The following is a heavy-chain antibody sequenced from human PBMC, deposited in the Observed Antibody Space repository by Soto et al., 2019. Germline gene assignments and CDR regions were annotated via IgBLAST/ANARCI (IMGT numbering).Heavy chain of an antibody. CDR2: ILYSGTT. CDR1: GGSISKSNYF. D-gene: IGHD2-21*01. Sequence: LSLTCTVSGGSISKSNYFWGWIRQAPGKGLEWIASILYSGTTSYNSSLKSRVAISVDTSKNQFSLKLNSVTAADTAVYYCARLGWGNGDSDYWGQGTLVTVSS. V-gene: IGHV4-39*01. J-gene: IGHJ4*02. CDR3: ARLGWGNGDSDY.